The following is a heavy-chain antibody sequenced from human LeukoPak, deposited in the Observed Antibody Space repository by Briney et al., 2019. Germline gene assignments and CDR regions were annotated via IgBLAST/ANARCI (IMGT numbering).Heavy chain of an antibody. J-gene: IGHJ6*02. Sequence: PSETLSLTCAVYGGSFSGYYWSWIRQPPGKGLEWIGEINHSGSTNYNPSLKSRVTISVDTSKNQFSLKLSSVTAADTAVYYCARAISSSIYLGGYYYYGMDVWGQGTTVTASS. CDR3: ARAISSSIYLGGYYYYGMDV. CDR1: GGSFSGYY. V-gene: IGHV4-34*01. D-gene: IGHD2-2*01. CDR2: INHSGST.